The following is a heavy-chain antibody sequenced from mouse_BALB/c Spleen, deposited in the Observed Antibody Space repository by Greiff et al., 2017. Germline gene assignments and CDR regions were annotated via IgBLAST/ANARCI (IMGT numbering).Heavy chain of an antibody. CDR2: ISSGGSYT. Sequence: EVKVVESGGGLVKPGGSLKLSCAASGFSFSSYTMSWVRQTPEKRLEWVATISSGGSYTYYPDSVKGRFTISRDNAKNTLYLQMSSLKSEDTAMYYCTGDGGPMMTTGVAYWGQGTLVTVSA. CDR3: TGDGGPMMTTGVAY. CDR1: GFSFSSYT. D-gene: IGHD2-4*01. V-gene: IGHV5-6-4*01. J-gene: IGHJ3*01.